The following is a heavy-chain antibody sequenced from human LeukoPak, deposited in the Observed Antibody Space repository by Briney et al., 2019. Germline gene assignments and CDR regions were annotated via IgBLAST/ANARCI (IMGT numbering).Heavy chain of an antibody. D-gene: IGHD6-25*01. J-gene: IGHJ4*02. CDR3: ARRYSSGGNDY. CDR2: ISSGSSAI. CDR1: GFTFSGYS. Sequence: PGGSLRLSCAASGFTFSGYSMNWVRQAPGKGLEWVSYISSGSSAIYYADSVKGRFTISRDNAKNSLYLQRNSLRAEDTAVYYCARRYSSGGNDYWGKGTLVTVSS. V-gene: IGHV3-48*01.